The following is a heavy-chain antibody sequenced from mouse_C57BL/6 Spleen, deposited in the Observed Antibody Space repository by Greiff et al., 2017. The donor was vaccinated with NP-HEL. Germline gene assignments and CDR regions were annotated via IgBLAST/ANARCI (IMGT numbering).Heavy chain of an antibody. D-gene: IGHD2-4*01. Sequence: EVKVEESGAGLVKPGGSLKLSCAASGFTFSSYAMSWVRQTPEQRLEWVAYISSGGDYIYYADTVKGRFTLSRDNARNTLYLQMSSLKSEDTAMYYCTRESVYYDYDGGFAYWGQGTLVTVSA. V-gene: IGHV5-9-1*02. CDR3: TRESVYYDYDGGFAY. J-gene: IGHJ3*01. CDR2: ISSGGDYI. CDR1: GFTFSSYA.